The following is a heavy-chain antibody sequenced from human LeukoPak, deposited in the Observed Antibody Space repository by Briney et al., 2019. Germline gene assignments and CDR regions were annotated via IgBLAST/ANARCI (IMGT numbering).Heavy chain of an antibody. D-gene: IGHD5-18*01. J-gene: IGHJ4*02. Sequence: SETLSLTCTVSGGSISSGSYYWSWIRQPAGKGLEWIGRIYTSGSTNYNPSLKSRVTISVDTSKNQFSLKLSSVTAADTAVYYCARRELWFTDWGQGTLVTVSS. CDR1: GGSISSGSYY. V-gene: IGHV4-61*02. CDR2: IYTSGST. CDR3: ARRELWFTD.